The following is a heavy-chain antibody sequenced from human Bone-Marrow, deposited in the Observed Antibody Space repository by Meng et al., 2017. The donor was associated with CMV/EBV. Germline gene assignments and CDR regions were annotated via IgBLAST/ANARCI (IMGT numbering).Heavy chain of an antibody. CDR2: INHSGST. J-gene: IGHJ4*02. V-gene: IGHV4-34*01. D-gene: IGHD3-3*01. CDR1: GGSFSGYY. Sequence: SETLSLTCAVYGGSFSGYYWSWIRQPPGKGLEWIGEINHSGSTNYNPSLKSRVTISVDTSKNQFSLKLSSVTAADTAVYYCARGIYDFWSGYTGTFDYWGQGTLVTVSS. CDR3: ARGIYDFWSGYTGTFDY.